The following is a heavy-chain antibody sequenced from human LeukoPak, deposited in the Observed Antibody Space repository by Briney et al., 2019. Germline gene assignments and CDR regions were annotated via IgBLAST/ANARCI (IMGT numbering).Heavy chain of an antibody. D-gene: IGHD2/OR15-2a*01. J-gene: IGHJ4*02. CDR3: ARGGPSRPHVVLLDY. V-gene: IGHV1-46*01. CDR2: INPSGGST. CDR1: GYTFTSYY. Sequence: ASVKVSCKASGYTFTSYYMHWVRQAPGQGLEWMGVINPSGGSTSYAQKFQGRVTMTRDMSTSTVYMELSSLRSEDTAVYYCARGGPSRPHVVLLDYWGQGTLVTVSS.